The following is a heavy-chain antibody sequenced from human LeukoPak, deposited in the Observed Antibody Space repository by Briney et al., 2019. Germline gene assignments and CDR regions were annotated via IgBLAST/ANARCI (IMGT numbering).Heavy chain of an antibody. CDR3: AREVGATTWFDY. CDR1: GFTFNTYW. D-gene: IGHD1-26*01. Sequence: SGGSLRLSCAASGFTFNTYWMSWVRQAPGKGLEWVANMKPDGSEIYYVDSVKGRFTISRDNSKNTLYLQMNSLRAEDTAVYYCAREVGATTWFDYWGQGTLVTVSS. J-gene: IGHJ4*02. V-gene: IGHV3-7*01. CDR2: MKPDGSEI.